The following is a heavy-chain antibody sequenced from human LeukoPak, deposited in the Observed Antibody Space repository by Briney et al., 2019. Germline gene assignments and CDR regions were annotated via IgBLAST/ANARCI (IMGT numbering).Heavy chain of an antibody. J-gene: IGHJ4*02. CDR2: IYSGGST. D-gene: IGHD6-19*01. CDR1: GFTVSSNY. V-gene: IGHV3-66*01. Sequence: GGSLRLSCAASGFTVSSNYMSWVRQAPGKGLEWVSVIYSGGSTYYADSVKGRFTISRDNSKNTLYLQMNSLRAEDTAVYYCVRDWSAVAAPDYFDYWGQGTLVTVSA. CDR3: VRDWSAVAAPDYFDY.